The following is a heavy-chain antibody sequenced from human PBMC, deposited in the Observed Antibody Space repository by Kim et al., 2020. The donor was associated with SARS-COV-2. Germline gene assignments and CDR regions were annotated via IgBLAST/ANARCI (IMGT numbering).Heavy chain of an antibody. CDR2: IYWDDDK. D-gene: IGHD3-16*02. CDR1: GFSLSTSGVG. V-gene: IGHV2-5*02. CDR3: AHSSPYMITFGGVIALFDY. Sequence: SGPTLVNPTQTLTLTCTFSGFSLSTSGVGVGWIRQPPGKALEWLALIYWDDDKRYSPSLKSRLNITKDTSKNQVVLTMTNMDPVDTATYYCAHSSPYMITFGGVIALFDYWGQGTLVTVSS. J-gene: IGHJ4*02.